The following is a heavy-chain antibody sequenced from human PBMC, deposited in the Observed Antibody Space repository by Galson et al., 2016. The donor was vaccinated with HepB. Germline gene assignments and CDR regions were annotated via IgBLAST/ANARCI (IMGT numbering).Heavy chain of an antibody. V-gene: IGHV1-69*13. J-gene: IGHJ6*02. CDR2: ISPILGPP. CDR1: GGTVSSYT. CDR3: SRGGGYYSMDV. D-gene: IGHD3-10*01. Sequence: SVKVSCKASGGTVSSYTMSWVRQAPGQGLEWMGGISPILGPPDYAQKFQGRVTITADESTSTAYMELTSLRPEDTAVYYCSRGGGYYSMDVWGQGTTVTGSS.